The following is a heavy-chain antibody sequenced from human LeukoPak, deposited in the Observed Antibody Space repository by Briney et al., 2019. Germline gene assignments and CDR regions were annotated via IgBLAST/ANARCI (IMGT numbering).Heavy chain of an antibody. CDR1: GYTFTSYD. D-gene: IGHD3-10*01. J-gene: IGHJ4*02. CDR2: MTPSSGNT. V-gene: IGHV1-8*01. CDR3: ATHTYYYSSGSCAY. Sequence: RASLKVSCKASGYTFTSYDINGGRQGTGQRAERMGWMTPSSGNTGYAQRFQGRVSMTRDTSTNTAYLELSSLRSEDTAVYYCATHTYYYSSGSCAYWGQGTLVTVSS.